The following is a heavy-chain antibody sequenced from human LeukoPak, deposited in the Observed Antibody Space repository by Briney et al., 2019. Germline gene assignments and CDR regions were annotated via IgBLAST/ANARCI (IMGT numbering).Heavy chain of an antibody. CDR1: GFSFSTYW. J-gene: IGHJ6*03. CDR2: IKQDGSEK. D-gene: IGHD3-10*01. Sequence: PGGSLRLSCAASGFSFSTYWMNWVRQAPGKGLEWVANIKQDGSEKYYVASVKGRFTISRDNAKKSLYLQMNSLRAEDTAVYYCAVYYGSETPFSYYYYYYYMDVWGTGTTVTVSS. V-gene: IGHV3-7*01. CDR3: AVYYGSETPFSYYYYYYYMDV.